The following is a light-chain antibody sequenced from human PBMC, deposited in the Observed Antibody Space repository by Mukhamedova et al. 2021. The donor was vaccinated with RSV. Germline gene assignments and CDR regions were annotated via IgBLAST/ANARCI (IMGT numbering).Light chain of an antibody. V-gene: IGKV1-33*01. CDR3: QQYYILPWS. J-gene: IGKJ2*03. Sequence: WYQRRVHGKAPKLLIYDASSLETGVPSRFSRGGSGTEFSFTISSLQPEDIATYYCQQYYILPWSFGQGTKLEIK. CDR2: DAS.